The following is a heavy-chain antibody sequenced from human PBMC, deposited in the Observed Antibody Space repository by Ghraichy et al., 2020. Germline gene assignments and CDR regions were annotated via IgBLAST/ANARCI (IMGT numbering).Heavy chain of an antibody. CDR3: ARGQYSSGWYRRLSWFDP. J-gene: IGHJ5*02. V-gene: IGHV6-1*01. D-gene: IGHD6-19*01. CDR1: GDSVSSNSAA. Sequence: SQTLSLTCAISGDSVSSNSAAWNWIRQSPSRGLEWLGRTYYRSKWYNDYAVSVKSRITINPDTSKNQFSLQLNSVTPEDTAVYYCARGQYSSGWYRRLSWFDPWGQGTLVTVSS. CDR2: TYYRSKWYN.